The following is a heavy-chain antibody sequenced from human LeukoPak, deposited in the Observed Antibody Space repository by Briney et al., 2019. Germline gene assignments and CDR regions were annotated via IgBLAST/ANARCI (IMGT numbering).Heavy chain of an antibody. CDR3: ARIGRTTDY. CDR1: GGSISSGSYY. V-gene: IGHV4-61*02. Sequence: TSETLSLTCTVSGGSISSGSYYWSWIRQPAGKGLEWIGRIYTSGSTNYNPSLKSRVTISVHTSKNQFSLKLSSVTAAYTAVYYCARIGRTTDYWGQGTLVTVSS. CDR2: IYTSGST. J-gene: IGHJ4*02. D-gene: IGHD1-1*01.